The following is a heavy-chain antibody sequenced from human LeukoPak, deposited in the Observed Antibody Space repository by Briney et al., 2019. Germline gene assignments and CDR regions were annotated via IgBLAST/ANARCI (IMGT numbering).Heavy chain of an antibody. CDR2: IYTSGST. CDR3: AREVVITGVTYYFDY. Sequence: SETLSLTCTVSGGSISSYYWSWIRQPAGKGLEWIGRIYTSGSTNYNPSLKSRVTMSVDTSKNQFSLKLSSVTAADTAVYYCAREVVITGVTYYFDYWGQGTLVTVSS. CDR1: GGSISSYY. D-gene: IGHD3-22*01. V-gene: IGHV4-4*07. J-gene: IGHJ4*02.